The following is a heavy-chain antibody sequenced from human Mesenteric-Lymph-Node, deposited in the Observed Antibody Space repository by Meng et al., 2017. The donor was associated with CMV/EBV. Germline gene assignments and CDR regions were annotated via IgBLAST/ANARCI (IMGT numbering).Heavy chain of an antibody. V-gene: IGHV4-34*01. Sequence: LVKPSGTLYLTCDVYGWSLSVYYWNWIRPSPEKGLEWIGEINQNGSTTYNPSFTSRISISVDTSTNQISLNMSSVNAANTAVYYCARGSSYDILTGYFDYWGQGALVTVSS. CDR2: INQNGST. CDR3: ARGSSYDILTGYFDY. J-gene: IGHJ4*02. CDR1: GWSLSVYY. D-gene: IGHD3-9*01.